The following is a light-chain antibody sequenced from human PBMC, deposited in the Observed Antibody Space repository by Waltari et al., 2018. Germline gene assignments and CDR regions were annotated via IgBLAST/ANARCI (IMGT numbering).Light chain of an antibody. CDR3: QQSYSTPLT. Sequence: EILLTQSPVTLSVSPGERATLSCKASQSVRSYLAWYQQKPGQAPRLLIYDASNRASGIPARFSGSGSGTDFTLTISNVEPEDFAVYYCQQSYSTPLTFGGGTKVEIK. J-gene: IGKJ4*01. V-gene: IGKV3-11*01. CDR2: DAS. CDR1: QSVRSY.